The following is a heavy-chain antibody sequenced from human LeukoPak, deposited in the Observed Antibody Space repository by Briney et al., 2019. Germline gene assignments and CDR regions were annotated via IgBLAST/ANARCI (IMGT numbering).Heavy chain of an antibody. J-gene: IGHJ4*02. Sequence: AGGSLRLSCAASGFTFDDYAMQWVRQAPGNGLEWVSGISWNSGSIGYADSVKGRFTISRDNAKNSLYLQMTSLRAEDTALYYCAKDISPLLGYYFDYCGQGTLVTVSS. CDR1: GFTFDDYA. CDR3: AKDISPLLGYYFDY. CDR2: ISWNSGSI. V-gene: IGHV3-9*01. D-gene: IGHD7-27*01.